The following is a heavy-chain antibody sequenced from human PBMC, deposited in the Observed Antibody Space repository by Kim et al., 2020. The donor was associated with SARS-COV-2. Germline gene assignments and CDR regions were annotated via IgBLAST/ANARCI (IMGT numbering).Heavy chain of an antibody. CDR1: GGSISSSSYY. CDR3: ARGGGVTPGPFDP. D-gene: IGHD3-16*01. J-gene: IGHJ5*02. V-gene: IGHV4-39*07. Sequence: SETLSLTCTVSGGSISSSSYYWGWIRQPPGKGLEWIGSIYYSGSTYYNPSLKSRVTISVDTSKNQFSLKLSSVTAADTAVYYCARGGGVTPGPFDPWGQGTLVTVSS. CDR2: IYYSGST.